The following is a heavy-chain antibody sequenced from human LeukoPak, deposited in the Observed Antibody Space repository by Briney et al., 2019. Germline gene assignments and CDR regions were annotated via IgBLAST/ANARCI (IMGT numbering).Heavy chain of an antibody. Sequence: PSQTLSLTCAVSGGSISSGGYSWSWIRQPPGKGLEWIGYIYYSGSTYYNPSLKSRVTISVDTSKNQFSLKLSSVTAADTAVYYCARGPGSGWPPDYWGQGTLVTVSS. J-gene: IGHJ4*02. CDR1: GGSISSGGYS. CDR2: IYYSGST. CDR3: ARGPGSGWPPDY. V-gene: IGHV4-30-4*07. D-gene: IGHD6-19*01.